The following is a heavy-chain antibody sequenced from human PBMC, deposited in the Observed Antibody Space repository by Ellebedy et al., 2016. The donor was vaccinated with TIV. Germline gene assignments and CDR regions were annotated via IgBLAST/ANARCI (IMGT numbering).Heavy chain of an antibody. D-gene: IGHD2-15*01. J-gene: IGHJ6*03. CDR3: VLLGYCSGGSCYSHCYYYYYMDV. V-gene: IGHV1-46*01. CDR2: INPSGGST. Sequence: ASVKVSCKASGYTFTSYYMHWVRQAPGQGLEWMGIINPSGGSTSYAQKFQGRVTMTRDTSTSTVYMELSSLRSEDTAVYYCVLLGYCSGGSCYSHCYYYYYMDVWGKGTTVTVSS. CDR1: GYTFTSYY.